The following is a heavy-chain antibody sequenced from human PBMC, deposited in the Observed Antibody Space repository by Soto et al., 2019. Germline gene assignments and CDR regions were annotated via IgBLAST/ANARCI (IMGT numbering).Heavy chain of an antibody. V-gene: IGHV1-69*06. D-gene: IGHD5-18*01. CDR3: ARLGVDTAMVTHTDYYYYYGMDV. J-gene: IGHJ6*02. CDR2: IIPIFGTA. CDR1: GGTFSSYA. Sequence: SVKVSCKASGGTFSSYAISWVRQAPGQGLEWMGGIIPIFGTANYAQKFQGRVTITADKSTSTAYMELSSLRSEDTAVYYCARLGVDTAMVTHTDYYYYYGMDVWGQGTKVTVYS.